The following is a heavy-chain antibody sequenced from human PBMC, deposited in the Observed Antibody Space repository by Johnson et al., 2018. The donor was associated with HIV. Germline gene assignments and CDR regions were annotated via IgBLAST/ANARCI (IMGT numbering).Heavy chain of an antibody. V-gene: IGHV3-30*18. J-gene: IGHJ3*02. CDR3: AKGGSDAFDI. D-gene: IGHD6-13*01. CDR1: GFTFRSYG. Sequence: VQLVESGGGVVQPGRSLRLSCAVSGFTFRSYGVHWVRQAPGKGLEWVAVISYDGSNEYYADSVKGRFPISRDNSKNTVYLEMNSLRAEDTAVYYCAKGGSDAFDIWGQGTMVTVSS. CDR2: ISYDGSNE.